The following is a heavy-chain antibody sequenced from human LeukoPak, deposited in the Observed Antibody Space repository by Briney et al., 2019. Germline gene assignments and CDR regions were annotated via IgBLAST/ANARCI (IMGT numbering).Heavy chain of an antibody. CDR3: ARDRGQLASFLDY. CDR2: ISYDGSNK. J-gene: IGHJ4*02. V-gene: IGHV3-30-3*01. Sequence: GGSLRLSCAASGFTFSSYAMHWVRQAPGKGLEWVAVISYDGSNKYYADSVKGRFTISRDNSKNTLYLQINSLRAEDTAVYYCARDRGQLASFLDYWGQGTLVTVSS. CDR1: GFTFSSYA. D-gene: IGHD6-13*01.